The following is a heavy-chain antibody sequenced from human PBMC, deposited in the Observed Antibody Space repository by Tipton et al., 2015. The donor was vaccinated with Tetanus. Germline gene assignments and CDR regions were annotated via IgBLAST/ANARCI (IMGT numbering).Heavy chain of an antibody. CDR1: GFTFSSYA. J-gene: IGHJ4*02. Sequence: SLRLSCAASGFTFSSYAMSWVRQAPGKGLEWVSAISGSGGSTYYADSVKGRFTISRDNSKNTLYLQMNSLRAEDTAVYYCAKANADYGDYADYWGQGTLVTVSS. D-gene: IGHD4-17*01. CDR3: AKANADYGDYADY. CDR2: ISGSGGST. V-gene: IGHV3-23*01.